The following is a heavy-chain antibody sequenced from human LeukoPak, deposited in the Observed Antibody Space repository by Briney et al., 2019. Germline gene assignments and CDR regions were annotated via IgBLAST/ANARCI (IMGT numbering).Heavy chain of an antibody. V-gene: IGHV3-7*03. CDR3: ARGLHYALGIYFDY. CDR2: IKQDGSEK. J-gene: IGHJ4*02. D-gene: IGHD7-27*01. CDR1: GFTFSSYW. Sequence: GGSLRLSCAASGFTFSSYWMSWVRQAPGKGLEWVANIKQDGSEKYYVDSVKGRFTISRDNAKNSLYLQMNSLRAEDTAVYYCARGLHYALGIYFDYWGQGTLVTVSS.